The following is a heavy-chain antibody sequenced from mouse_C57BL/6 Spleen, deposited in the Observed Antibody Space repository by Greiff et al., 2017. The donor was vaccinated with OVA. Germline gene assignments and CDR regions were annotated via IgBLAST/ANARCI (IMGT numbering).Heavy chain of an antibody. J-gene: IGHJ4*01. CDR1: GYTFTSYW. V-gene: IGHV1-55*01. Sequence: VPLQQPGAELVKPGASVKMSCKASGYTFTSYWINWVKQRPGQGLEWLGDIYPGSGSTHYTEQFKSKATLTVDTSSSTAYMQLSSLTSEDSAVYYWARDDYYGYAMDYGGQGTSVTVSS. CDR3: ARDDYYGYAMDY. D-gene: IGHD1-1*01. CDR2: IYPGSGST.